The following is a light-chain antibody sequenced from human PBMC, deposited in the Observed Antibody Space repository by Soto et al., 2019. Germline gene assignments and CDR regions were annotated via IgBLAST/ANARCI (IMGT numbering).Light chain of an antibody. CDR1: QVISSD. CDR2: AAS. CDR3: QQSYGHPIT. Sequence: DIQMTQSPSSLSASVGDRVTITCRASQVISSDLNWYQQKPGKAPRLLIFAASILQSGVPSRFSGSESGTDFTLTISSLQPEDFATYYCQQSYGHPITFGPGTKVDVK. J-gene: IGKJ3*01. V-gene: IGKV1-39*01.